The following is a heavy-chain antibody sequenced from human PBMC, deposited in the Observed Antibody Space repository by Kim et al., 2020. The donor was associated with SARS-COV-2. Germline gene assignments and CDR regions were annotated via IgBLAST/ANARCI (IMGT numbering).Heavy chain of an antibody. CDR3: AREDIVVVPAAMLYYYYGMDV. D-gene: IGHD2-2*01. J-gene: IGHJ6*02. V-gene: IGHV3-30*01. Sequence: FTISRDNSKNTLYLQMNSLRAEDTAVYYCAREDIVVVPAAMLYYYYGMDVWGQGTTVTVSS.